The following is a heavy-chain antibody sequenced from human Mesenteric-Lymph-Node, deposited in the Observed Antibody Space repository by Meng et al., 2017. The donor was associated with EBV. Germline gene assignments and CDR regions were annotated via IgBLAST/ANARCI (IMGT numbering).Heavy chain of an antibody. CDR3: VRRVVVMKEEELDH. D-gene: IGHD3-22*01. CDR1: GCSIASSNW. V-gene: IGHV4-4*02. J-gene: IGHJ4*02. CDR2: IFHSGSA. Sequence: QVLLQVAGPGLVKPSGTLSLTCDVSGCSIASSNWWSWFRQPPGKGLEWIGEIFHSGSAKYNPSLKSRVTISVDKSKNHFSLRLSSVTAADTAVYYCVRRVVVMKEEELDHWGQGTLVTVSS.